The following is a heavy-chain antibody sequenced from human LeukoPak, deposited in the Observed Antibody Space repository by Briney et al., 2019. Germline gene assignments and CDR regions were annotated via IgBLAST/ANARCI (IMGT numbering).Heavy chain of an antibody. CDR1: GYTFNTYN. Sequence: ASVKVSCKASGYTFNTYNINWVRQAPGQGLEWMGWISTYNDNTNYAQKFQGRVTMTTDTSTSTAYMELRSLRSDDTAVYYCARDRGVGPGNDYWGQGTLVTVSS. V-gene: IGHV1-18*01. CDR2: ISTYNDNT. J-gene: IGHJ4*02. CDR3: ARDRGVGPGNDY. D-gene: IGHD3-10*01.